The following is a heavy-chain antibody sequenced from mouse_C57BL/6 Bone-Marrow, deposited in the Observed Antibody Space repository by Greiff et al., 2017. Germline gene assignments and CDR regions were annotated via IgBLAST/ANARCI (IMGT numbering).Heavy chain of an antibody. CDR1: GYTFTSYW. Sequence: QVQLQQPGAELVMPGASVKLSCKASGYTFTSYWMHWVKQRPGQGLEWIGEIDPSDSDTNYNQKIKGKSTLTVDKSSSTAYMQLSSLTSEDSAVYYCARYGSSIDWYFDVWGWGTTVTVSS. D-gene: IGHD1-1*01. V-gene: IGHV1-69*01. CDR2: IDPSDSDT. CDR3: ARYGSSIDWYFDV. J-gene: IGHJ1*01.